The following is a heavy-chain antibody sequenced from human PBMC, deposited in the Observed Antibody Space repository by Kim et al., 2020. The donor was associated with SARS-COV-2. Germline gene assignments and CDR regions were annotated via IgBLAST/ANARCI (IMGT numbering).Heavy chain of an antibody. CDR3: ARGSPRAFDI. V-gene: IGHV4-39*07. CDR1: GGSISDSRYY. Sequence: SQTLSLTCSVSGGSISDSRYYWGWIRQPPGKGLEWVGSIHSSGSTYYNPSLKSRGTISVDTSKNQFSLKLSSVTAADTAVYYCARGSPRAFDIWGQGTMVTVAS. CDR2: IHSSGST. J-gene: IGHJ3*02.